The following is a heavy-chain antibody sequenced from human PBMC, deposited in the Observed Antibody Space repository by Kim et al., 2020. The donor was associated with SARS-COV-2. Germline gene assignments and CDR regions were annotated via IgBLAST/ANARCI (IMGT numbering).Heavy chain of an antibody. Sequence: SETLSLTCAVSGGSISSSNWWSWVRQPPGKGLEWIGEIYHSGSTNYNPSLKSRVTISVDKSKNQFSLKLSSVTAADTAVYYCARDWDGSYYVSDQENYYYSGMDVWRQGTTVTVSS. V-gene: IGHV4-4*02. D-gene: IGHD3-10*01. J-gene: IGHJ6*02. CDR2: IYHSGST. CDR3: ARDWDGSYYVSDQENYYYSGMDV. CDR1: GGSISSSNW.